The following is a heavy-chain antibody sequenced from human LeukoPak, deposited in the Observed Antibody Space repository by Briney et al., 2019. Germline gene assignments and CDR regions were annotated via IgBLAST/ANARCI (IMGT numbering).Heavy chain of an antibody. J-gene: IGHJ4*02. CDR2: IIPILGIA. D-gene: IGHD3-22*01. V-gene: IGHV1-69*04. CDR3: ARVRGYYYDSSGYYGFDY. CDR1: GGTFSSYA. Sequence: SVKVSCKASGGTFSSYAISWVRQAPGQGLEWMGRIIPILGIANYAQKFQGRVTITADKSTSTAYMELGSLRSEDTAVYYCARVRGYYYDSSGYYGFDYWGQGTLVTVSS.